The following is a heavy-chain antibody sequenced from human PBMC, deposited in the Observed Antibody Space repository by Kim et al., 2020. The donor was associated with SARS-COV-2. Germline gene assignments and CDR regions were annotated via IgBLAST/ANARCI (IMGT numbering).Heavy chain of an antibody. V-gene: IGHV1-3*01. J-gene: IGHJ6*02. CDR1: GYTFTSYA. Sequence: ASVKVSCKASGYTFTSYAIHWVRQAPGQRLDWMGWINAGNGNTKYSQKFQGRVTITRDTSASTAYMELSSLRSEDTAVYYCARFYGSGSSHGMDVWGQGTTVTVSS. D-gene: IGHD3-10*01. CDR2: INAGNGNT. CDR3: ARFYGSGSSHGMDV.